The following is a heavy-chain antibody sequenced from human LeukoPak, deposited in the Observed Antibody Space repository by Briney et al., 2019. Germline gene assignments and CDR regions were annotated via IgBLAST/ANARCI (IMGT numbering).Heavy chain of an antibody. D-gene: IGHD6-6*01. CDR1: GFTFSDYG. CDR2: IWYDGSNK. J-gene: IGHJ4*02. V-gene: IGHV3-33*06. CDR3: AKGNSSGFDY. Sequence: PGRSLRLSCAASGFTFSDYGMHWVRQAPGKGLEWVAVIWYDGSNKYYADSVKGRFTISRDNSKNTLYLQMNSLRAEDTAVYYFAKGNSSGFDYWGQGILVTVSS.